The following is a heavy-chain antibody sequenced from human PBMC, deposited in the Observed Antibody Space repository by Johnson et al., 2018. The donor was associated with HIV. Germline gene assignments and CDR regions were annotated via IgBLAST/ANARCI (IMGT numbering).Heavy chain of an antibody. CDR1: GFTFSSYV. V-gene: IGHV3-30*14. CDR3: ARRGRNYVGALDI. Sequence: QVQLVESGGGVVQPGRSLRLSCAASGFTFSSYVMNWVCQAPGKGLEWVAFISYDGSNKYYADSVKGRFTISRDNSKNTLYLQMKSLRAGDTAVYYCARRGRNYVGALDIWGQGTMVTVSS. D-gene: IGHD1-7*01. J-gene: IGHJ3*02. CDR2: ISYDGSNK.